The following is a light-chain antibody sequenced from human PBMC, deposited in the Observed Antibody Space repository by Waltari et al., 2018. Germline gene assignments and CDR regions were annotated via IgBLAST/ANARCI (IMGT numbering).Light chain of an antibody. CDR2: DVN. V-gene: IGLV2-11*01. Sequence: QSAPTQPRSVSGSPGQSVSISCTGSNSDVGGYNYVSWYQQYPGRAPKMLIYDVNKRSSWVPDRFSGSKVGNTASLTISGLLPEDEADYYCCSFVGSYTSVFGGGTKVTVL. CDR3: CSFVGSYTSV. J-gene: IGLJ2*01. CDR1: NSDVGGYNY.